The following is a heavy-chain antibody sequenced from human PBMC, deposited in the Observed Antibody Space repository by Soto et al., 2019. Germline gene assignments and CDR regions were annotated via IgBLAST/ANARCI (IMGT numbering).Heavy chain of an antibody. Sequence: EMKLVESGGGLVQPGRSRRVSCAASGFTFSSYAFNWVRQAPGKGLEWISYISVGGGFIFYADSVKGRFTISRDDAQNSLNLQMNTLRGEDTALYFCVRDDKWAFDIWGQGTTVIVSS. CDR1: GFTFSSYA. V-gene: IGHV3-48*01. CDR2: ISVGGGFI. CDR3: VRDDKWAFDI. J-gene: IGHJ3*02. D-gene: IGHD1-26*01.